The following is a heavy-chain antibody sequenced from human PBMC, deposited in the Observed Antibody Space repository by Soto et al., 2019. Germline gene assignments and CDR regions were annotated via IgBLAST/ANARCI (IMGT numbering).Heavy chain of an antibody. CDR3: ARDSVHPYYDTAMVVLYNWFDP. CDR2: INAGNGNT. J-gene: IGHJ5*02. CDR1: GYTFTSYA. Sequence: ASVKVSCKASGYTFTSYAMHWVRQAPGQRLEWMGWINAGNGNTKYSQKFQGRVTITRDTSASTAYMELSSLRSEDTAVYYCARDSVHPYYDTAMVVLYNWFDPWGQGTLVTVSS. D-gene: IGHD5-18*01. V-gene: IGHV1-3*01.